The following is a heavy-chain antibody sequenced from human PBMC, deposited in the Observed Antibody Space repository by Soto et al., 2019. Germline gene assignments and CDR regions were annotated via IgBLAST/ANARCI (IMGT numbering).Heavy chain of an antibody. Sequence: SGPTLVNPTQTLTLTCTFSGFSLSTSGVAVGWIRQAPRKAPEWLAFIFWDDDKRYSPSLENRLTSTKDTSKNQVVLTMTNIDPVHTAPYYCERIFDFSSGYYFSSWGRGTLVTVSS. J-gene: IGHJ4*02. D-gene: IGHD3-3*01. CDR3: ERIFDFSSGYYFSS. CDR1: GFSLSTSGVA. V-gene: IGHV2-5*02. CDR2: IFWDDDK.